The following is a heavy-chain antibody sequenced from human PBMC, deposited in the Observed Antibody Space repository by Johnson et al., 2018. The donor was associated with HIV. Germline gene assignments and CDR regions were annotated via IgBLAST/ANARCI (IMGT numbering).Heavy chain of an antibody. CDR2: IGTSGDT. Sequence: VQLAESGGGVAQPGRSLRLSCAASGFTFSSYDMHWVREATGKGLERDAAIGTSGDTYSPGSAQGRLTISRDNAQNSLYLQMNSLRAEDTAVYYCTSGKSWLAVDAFDIWGQGTMVTVSS. CDR1: GFTFSSYD. J-gene: IGHJ3*02. D-gene: IGHD6-19*01. V-gene: IGHV3-13*01. CDR3: TSGKSWLAVDAFDI.